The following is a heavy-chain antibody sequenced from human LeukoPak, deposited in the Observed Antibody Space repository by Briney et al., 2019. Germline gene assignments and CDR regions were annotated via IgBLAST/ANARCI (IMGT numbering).Heavy chain of an antibody. CDR3: ARDSGSPYCNGGSCPLHY. CDR1: GGSISSGGYY. V-gene: IGHV4-30-2*01. D-gene: IGHD2-15*01. CDR2: IYHSGST. J-gene: IGHJ4*02. Sequence: PSETLSLTCTVSGGSISSGGYYWSWIRQPPGKGLEWIGYIYHSGSTYYNPSLKSRVTISVDRSKNQFSLKLSSVTAADTAVYYCARDSGSPYCNGGSCPLHYWGQGTLVTVSS.